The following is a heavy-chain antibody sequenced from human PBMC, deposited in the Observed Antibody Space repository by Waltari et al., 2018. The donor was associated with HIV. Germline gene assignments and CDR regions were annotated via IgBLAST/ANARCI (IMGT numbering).Heavy chain of an antibody. J-gene: IGHJ4*02. CDR2: SYYSGSS. CDR3: ARRSREWLRPFDY. Sequence: QLQLQESGPGLVKPSETLSLTCTVSGGSISSSSYYWGWIRQPPGKGLVWIGNSYYSGSSYDIPSLKSRVTIAVDTSKTQFSRKRSAVIAADAAVYYCARRSREWLRPFDYWGQGTLVTVSS. V-gene: IGHV4-39*01. CDR1: GGSISSSSYY. D-gene: IGHD5-12*01.